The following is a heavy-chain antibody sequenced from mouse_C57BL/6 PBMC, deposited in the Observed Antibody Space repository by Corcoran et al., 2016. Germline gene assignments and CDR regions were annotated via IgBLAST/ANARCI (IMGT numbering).Heavy chain of an antibody. CDR2: IYPGDGDT. CDR1: CYAFSSYW. V-gene: IGHV1-80*01. Sequence: QVQLQQSGAEQVKPGASVKISGKASCYAFSSYWMNWVKQRPGTGLEWIGQIYPGDGDTNYNGKFKGKATLTADKSSSTAYMQLSSLTSEDSAVYFCARDYDFDYWGQGTTLTVSS. CDR3: ARDYDFDY. D-gene: IGHD1-1*02. J-gene: IGHJ2*01.